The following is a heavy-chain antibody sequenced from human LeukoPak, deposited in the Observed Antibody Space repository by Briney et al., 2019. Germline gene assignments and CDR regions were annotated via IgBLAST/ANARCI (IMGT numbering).Heavy chain of an antibody. CDR1: GGSFSGYY. CDR2: INHSGST. J-gene: IGHJ5*02. V-gene: IGHV4-34*01. Sequence: SETLSLTCAVYGGSFSGYYWSWIRQPPGKGLEWIGEINHSGSTNYNPSLKSRVTISVDTSKNQFSLKLSSVTAADTAVYYCARECPNWFDPWGQGTLVTVSS. CDR3: ARECPNWFDP. D-gene: IGHD5/OR15-5a*01.